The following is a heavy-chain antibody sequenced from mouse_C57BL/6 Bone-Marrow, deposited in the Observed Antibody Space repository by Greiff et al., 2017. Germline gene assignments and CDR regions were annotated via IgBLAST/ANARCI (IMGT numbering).Heavy chain of an antibody. Sequence: EVMLVESGGGLVQPGGSLSLSCAASGFTFTDYYMSWVRQPPGKALEWLGFIRNKANGYTTEYSASVKGRFTISRDNSQSILYLQMNALRAEDSATYYCARLYLHFDYWGQGTTLTVSS. D-gene: IGHD5-5*01. CDR2: IRNKANGYTT. CDR1: GFTFTDYY. CDR3: ARLYLHFDY. V-gene: IGHV7-3*01. J-gene: IGHJ2*01.